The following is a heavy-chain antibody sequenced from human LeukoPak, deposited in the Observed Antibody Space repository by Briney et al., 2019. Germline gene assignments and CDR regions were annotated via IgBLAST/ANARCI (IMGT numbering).Heavy chain of an antibody. Sequence: GGSLRLSXAASGFTFSSYSMNWVRQAPGKGLEWVSSISSSTTYIYYADSVKGRFTISRDNAKNSLYLQMNSLRVEDTAVYYCARDGMGTGWDFDYWGQGTLVTVSS. CDR2: ISSSTTYI. CDR1: GFTFSSYS. V-gene: IGHV3-21*06. J-gene: IGHJ4*02. D-gene: IGHD6-19*01. CDR3: ARDGMGTGWDFDY.